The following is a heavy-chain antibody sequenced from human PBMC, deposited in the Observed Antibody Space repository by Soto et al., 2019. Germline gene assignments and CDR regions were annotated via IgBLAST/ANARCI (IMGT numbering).Heavy chain of an antibody. CDR3: ATDFTAFRCFGWLLRATGDTNYYGMDV. V-gene: IGHV1-69*13. CDR2: IIPIFGTA. Sequence: SVKVSCRASGGTFSSYAISWVRQAPGQGLEWMGGIIPIFGTANYAQKFQGRVTITADESTSTAYMELSSLRSEDTAVYYCATDFTAFRCFGWLLRATGDTNYYGMDVLGQGTTVAVCS. D-gene: IGHD3-9*01. J-gene: IGHJ6*01. CDR1: GGTFSSYA.